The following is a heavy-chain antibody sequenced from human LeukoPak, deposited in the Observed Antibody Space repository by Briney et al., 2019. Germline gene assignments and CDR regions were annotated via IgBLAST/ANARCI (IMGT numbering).Heavy chain of an antibody. CDR2: IRYDGSNK. V-gene: IGHV3-30*02. CDR1: GFTFSSYG. J-gene: IGHJ4*02. CDR3: AKDPDFYTYGDYFSY. Sequence: QSGGSLRLSCAASGFTFSSYGMHWVRQAPGKGLEWVAFIRYDGSNKYYADSVKGRFTISRDNSKNTLYLQMNSLRAEDTAVYYCAKDPDFYTYGDYFSYWGQGTLVTVSS. D-gene: IGHD4-17*01.